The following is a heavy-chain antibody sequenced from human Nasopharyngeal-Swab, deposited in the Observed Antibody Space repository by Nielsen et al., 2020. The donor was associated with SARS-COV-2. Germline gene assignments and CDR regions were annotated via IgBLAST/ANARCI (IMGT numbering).Heavy chain of an antibody. J-gene: IGHJ4*02. CDR2: IDPSDSYT. Sequence: VRQMPGKGLEWMGRIDPSDSYTNYSPSFQGHVTTSADKSISTAYLQWSSLKASDTAMYYCARSKTYSSSWGDYWGQGTLVTVSS. V-gene: IGHV5-10-1*01. CDR3: ARSKTYSSSWGDY. D-gene: IGHD6-6*01.